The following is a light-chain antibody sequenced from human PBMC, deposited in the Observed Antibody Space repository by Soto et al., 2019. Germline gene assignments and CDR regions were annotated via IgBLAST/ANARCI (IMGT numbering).Light chain of an antibody. CDR1: QSISNY. CDR2: SAS. Sequence: DMEMTQSPSSLSASVGDRVTITCRASQSISNYLNCYQHKPGKVAKMLLNSASCFQSAVPTRFCGSGSGTDFTLTIISMLPEEYATYYCRQRYGTPLTFGGGTKIEIK. CDR3: RQRYGTPLT. J-gene: IGKJ4*01. V-gene: IGKV1-39*01.